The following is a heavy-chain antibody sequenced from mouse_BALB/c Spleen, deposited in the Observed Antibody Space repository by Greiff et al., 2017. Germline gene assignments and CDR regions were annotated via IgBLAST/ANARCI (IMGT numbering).Heavy chain of an antibody. D-gene: IGHD1-1*01. CDR3: ARETGYYGSPFAY. CDR2: ISSGGSYT. CDR1: GFTFSSYA. V-gene: IGHV5-9-4*01. J-gene: IGHJ3*01. Sequence: EVKVEESGGGLVKPGGSLKLSCAASGFTFSSYAMSWVRQSPEKRLEWVAEISSGGSYTYYPDTVTGRFTISRDNAKNTLYLEMSSLRSEDTAMYYCARETGYYGSPFAYWGQGTLVTVSA.